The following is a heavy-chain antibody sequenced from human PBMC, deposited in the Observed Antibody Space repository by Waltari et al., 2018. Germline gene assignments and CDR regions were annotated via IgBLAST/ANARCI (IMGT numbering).Heavy chain of an antibody. Sequence: QVQLVESGGGVVQPGGSLRLSCAASGFTFSSYGMHWVRQAPGKGLEWVAFIRYDGSNKDYADSVTGRFTISRDNSKNTLYLQMNSLRDEDTAVYYCANLGRYPTFDYWGQGTLVTVSS. CDR2: IRYDGSNK. CDR1: GFTFSSYG. CDR3: ANLGRYPTFDY. J-gene: IGHJ4*02. V-gene: IGHV3-30*02. D-gene: IGHD3-16*02.